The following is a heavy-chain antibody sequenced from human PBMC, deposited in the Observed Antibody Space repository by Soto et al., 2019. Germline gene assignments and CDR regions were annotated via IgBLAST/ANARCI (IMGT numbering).Heavy chain of an antibody. V-gene: IGHV3-74*01. CDR3: AGGKGSNTPFDY. J-gene: IGHJ4*02. D-gene: IGHD2-2*01. CDR2: INSDGSST. Sequence: EVQLVESGGGLVQPGGSLRLSCATSGFTFTSYWMHWVLQVPGKGLVWVSRINSDGSSTTYADSVKGRFTISRDNAKNTLYPQMNSLRAEDTAVYFCAGGKGSNTPFDYWGQGSLVIVSS. CDR1: GFTFTSYW.